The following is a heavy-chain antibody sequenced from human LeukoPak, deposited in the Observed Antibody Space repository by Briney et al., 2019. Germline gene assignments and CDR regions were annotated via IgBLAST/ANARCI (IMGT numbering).Heavy chain of an antibody. V-gene: IGHV3-21*01. J-gene: IGHJ4*02. CDR2: ISSNSNI. CDR1: GFTFSSYS. CDR3: AREESSSSGYYFDY. Sequence: PGGSLRLSCAASGFTFSSYSMNWVRQAPGKGLEWVSSISSNSNINYADSVKGRFTISRDNAKNSLYLQMNSLRAEDTAVYYCAREESSSSGYYFDYWGQGALVTVSS. D-gene: IGHD6-6*01.